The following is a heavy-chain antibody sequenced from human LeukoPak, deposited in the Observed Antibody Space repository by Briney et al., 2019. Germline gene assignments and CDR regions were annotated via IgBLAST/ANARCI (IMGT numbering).Heavy chain of an antibody. CDR2: ISYEGSNK. Sequence: GGSLRLSCATSGFTFSDYYMSWIRQAPGKGLEWVALISYEGSNKYYTDSVKGRFTISRDNSKSTLFLQMDTLRPEDTAVYYCARDVPFGSGSYGGIWGQGTLVTVSS. CDR3: ARDVPFGSGSYGGI. V-gene: IGHV3-30*03. CDR1: GFTFSDYY. D-gene: IGHD3-10*01. J-gene: IGHJ4*02.